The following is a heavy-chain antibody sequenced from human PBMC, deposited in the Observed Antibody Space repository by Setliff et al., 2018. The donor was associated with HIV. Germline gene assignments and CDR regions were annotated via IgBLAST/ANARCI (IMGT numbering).Heavy chain of an antibody. V-gene: IGHV1-18*04. CDR3: ARLDTTGYYFSPHGYFEN. CDR2: ISTYTSDT. CDR1: GYTFTDYY. J-gene: IGHJ4*02. D-gene: IGHD3-22*01. Sequence: ASVKVSCKASGYTFTDYYIHWVRQAPGQGLEWMGWISTYTSDTNYAQKFQGRVTMTTDPSTSTAFLELRGLRSVDSAVYYCARLDTTGYYFSPHGYFENWGQGTLVTVSS.